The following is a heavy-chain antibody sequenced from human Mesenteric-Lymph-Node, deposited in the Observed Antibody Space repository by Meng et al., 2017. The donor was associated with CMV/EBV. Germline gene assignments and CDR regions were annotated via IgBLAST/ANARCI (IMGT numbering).Heavy chain of an antibody. D-gene: IGHD6-13*01. J-gene: IGHJ4*02. Sequence: SETLSLTCTVSGGSISSYYWSWIRQPPGKGLEWIGYIYYSGSTNYNPSLKSRVTISVDTSKNQFSLKLSSVTAADTAVYYCARAMAGWDSSSWYEWDYWGQGTLVTVSS. CDR1: GGSISSYY. CDR2: IYYSGST. CDR3: ARAMAGWDSSSWYEWDY. V-gene: IGHV4-59*01.